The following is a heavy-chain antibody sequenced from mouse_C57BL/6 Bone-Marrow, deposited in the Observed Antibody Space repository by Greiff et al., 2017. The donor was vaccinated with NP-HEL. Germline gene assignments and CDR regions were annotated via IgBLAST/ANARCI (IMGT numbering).Heavy chain of an antibody. J-gene: IGHJ2*01. CDR3: AREWGSSGYFDY. CDR2: IYPRSGNT. Sequence: VQLQQSGAELARPGASVKLSCKASGYTFTSYGISWVKQRTGQGLEWIGEIYPRSGNTYYNEKFKGKATLTADKSSSTAYMELRSLTSEDSAVYFCAREWGSSGYFDYWGQGTTLTVSS. D-gene: IGHD3-2*02. CDR1: GYTFTSYG. V-gene: IGHV1-81*01.